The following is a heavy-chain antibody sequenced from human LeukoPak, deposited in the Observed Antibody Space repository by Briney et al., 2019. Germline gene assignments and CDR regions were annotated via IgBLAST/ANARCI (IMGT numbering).Heavy chain of an antibody. CDR2: IIPIFGTA. J-gene: IGHJ4*02. Sequence: GASVKVSCKASGGTFSSYAISWVRQAPGQGLEWMGGIIPIFGTANYAQKFQGRVTITADESTSTAYMGLSSLRSEDTAVYYCAMPTWIQLWLPWSYWGQGTLVTVSS. V-gene: IGHV1-69*13. D-gene: IGHD5-18*01. CDR3: AMPTWIQLWLPWSY. CDR1: GGTFSSYA.